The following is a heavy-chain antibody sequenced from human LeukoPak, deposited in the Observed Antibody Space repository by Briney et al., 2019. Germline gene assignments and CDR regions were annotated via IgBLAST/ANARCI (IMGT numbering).Heavy chain of an antibody. V-gene: IGHV3-30-3*01. CDR3: ARGELVGARGYYFDY. CDR2: ISYDGSNK. CDR1: GFTFSSYA. D-gene: IGHD1-26*01. Sequence: GGSLRLSCAASGFTFSSYAMSWVRQAPGKGLEWVAVISYDGSNKYYADSVKGRFTISRDNSKNTLYLQMNSLRAEDTAVYYCARGELVGARGYYFDYWGQGTLVTVSS. J-gene: IGHJ4*02.